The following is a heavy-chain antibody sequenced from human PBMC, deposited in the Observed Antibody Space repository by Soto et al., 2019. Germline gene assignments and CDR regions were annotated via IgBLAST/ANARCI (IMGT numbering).Heavy chain of an antibody. Sequence: QVQLVQSGAEVKKPGSSVKVSCKASGGPVSSYTINWVQQAPGQGLEWMGRIIPLLGRATYSGKFQGSVTITANKSTSTAYMDLSRRRSEDTAVYFCAGDSGKSDYAFDFWGQGTLVTVSS. CDR3: AGDSGKSDYAFDF. V-gene: IGHV1-69*08. CDR2: IIPLLGRA. D-gene: IGHD4-17*01. CDR1: GGPVSSYT. J-gene: IGHJ4*02.